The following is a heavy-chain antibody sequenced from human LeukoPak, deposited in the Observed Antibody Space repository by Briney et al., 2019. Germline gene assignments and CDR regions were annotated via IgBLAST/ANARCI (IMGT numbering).Heavy chain of an antibody. CDR1: GFTFSNAW. CDR2: IKSKTDGGTT. CDR3: AREIGYYDILTGLSPGAFDI. V-gene: IGHV3-15*01. J-gene: IGHJ3*02. D-gene: IGHD3-9*01. Sequence: GGSLRLSCAASGFTFSNAWMSWVRQAPGKGLEWVGRIKSKTDGGTTDYAAPVKGRFTISRDDSKNTLYLQMNSLKTEDTAVYYCAREIGYYDILTGLSPGAFDIWGQGTMVTVSS.